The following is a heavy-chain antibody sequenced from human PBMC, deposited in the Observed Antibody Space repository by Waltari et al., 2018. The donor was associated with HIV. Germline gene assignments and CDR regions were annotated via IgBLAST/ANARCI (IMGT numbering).Heavy chain of an antibody. CDR2: MSDDGSKR. J-gene: IGHJ4*02. V-gene: IGHV3-30*03. CDR3: ASDSSRVLWFGESLPT. D-gene: IGHD3-10*01. Sequence: QVQVVESGGGVVQPGRSLRLSCAASGFRFNDHGMHWVRQTPGEGLEWGARMSDDGSKRFYAESVRGRFVVSRDNSKKIFYLQMNSLRPDDTAVYFCASDSSRVLWFGESLPTWGQGTLVSVSP. CDR1: GFRFNDHG.